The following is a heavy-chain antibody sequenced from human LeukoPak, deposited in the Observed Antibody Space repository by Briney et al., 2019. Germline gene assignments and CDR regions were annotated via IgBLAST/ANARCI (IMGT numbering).Heavy chain of an antibody. Sequence: ASVKVSCKASGYTFTSYGTSWVRQAPGQGLEWMGWISAYNGNTNYAQKLQGRVTMTTDTSTSTAYMELRSLRSDDTAVYYCARVVIGSVVYYYYYGMNVWGQGTTVTVSS. D-gene: IGHD2-2*01. CDR2: ISAYNGNT. CDR1: GYTFTSYG. CDR3: ARVVIGSVVYYYYYGMNV. J-gene: IGHJ6*02. V-gene: IGHV1-18*01.